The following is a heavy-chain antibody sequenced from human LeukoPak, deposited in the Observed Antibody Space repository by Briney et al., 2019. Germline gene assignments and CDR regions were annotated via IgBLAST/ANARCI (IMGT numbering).Heavy chain of an antibody. Sequence: GGSLRLSCAASGFTFSSYAMSWVRQAPGKGLEWVSAISGSGGSTYYADSVKGRFTISRDNSKNTLYLQMNSLRAEDTAVYHCAKEGEVVTDDYYYRYYMDVWGKGTTVTVSS. CDR2: ISGSGGST. J-gene: IGHJ6*03. CDR1: GFTFSSYA. D-gene: IGHD2-2*01. V-gene: IGHV3-23*01. CDR3: AKEGEVVTDDYYYRYYMDV.